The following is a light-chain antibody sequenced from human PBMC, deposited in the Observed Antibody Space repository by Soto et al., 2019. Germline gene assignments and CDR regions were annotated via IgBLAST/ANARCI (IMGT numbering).Light chain of an antibody. CDR2: GAS. J-gene: IGKJ1*01. CDR3: QQYNNWPWT. CDR1: QSVSNN. Sequence: VLTQSPGTLSLSPGERATLSCRASQSVSNNYLAWYQQKPGQAPRLLIYGASTRATGIPARFSGSGSGTEFTLTISSLQSEDFAVYYCQQYNNWPWTFGQGTKVDIK. V-gene: IGKV3-15*01.